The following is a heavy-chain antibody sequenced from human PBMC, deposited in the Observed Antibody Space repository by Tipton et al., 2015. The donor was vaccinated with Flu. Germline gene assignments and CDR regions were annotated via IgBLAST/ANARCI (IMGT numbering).Heavy chain of an antibody. CDR2: IHYSGSP. D-gene: IGHD3-3*01. CDR1: GDSMRSDYF. CDR3: ARDHPPSITVLGEITDYFGMDV. Sequence: TLSLTCTVSGDSMRSDYFWGWIRQAPGKGLEWIGNIHYSGSPHYNPSLKSRVTISVDTSKNQFSLRLSSVTAADTAVYYCARDHPPSITVLGEITDYFGMDVWGQGTTVTVSS. V-gene: IGHV4-38-2*02. J-gene: IGHJ6*02.